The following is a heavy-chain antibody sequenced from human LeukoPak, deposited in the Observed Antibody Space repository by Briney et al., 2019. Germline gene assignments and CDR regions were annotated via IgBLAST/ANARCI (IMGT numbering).Heavy chain of an antibody. CDR1: GYTFTGYY. J-gene: IGHJ4*02. CDR3: ARTYGDYVRMRLDY. Sequence: ASVKVSCKASGYTFTGYYMHWVRQAPGQGLEWMGQINPNSGGTNYAQKFQGRVTMTRDASVSTAYMELSRLRSDDTAVYYCARTYGDYVRMRLDYWGQGTLVTVSS. CDR2: INPNSGGT. V-gene: IGHV1-2*06. D-gene: IGHD4-17*01.